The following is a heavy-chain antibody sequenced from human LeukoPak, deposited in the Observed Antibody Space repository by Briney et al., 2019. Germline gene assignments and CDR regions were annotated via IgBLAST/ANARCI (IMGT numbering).Heavy chain of an antibody. Sequence: GGSLRLSCAASGFTFSSYGMHWVRQAPGKGLEWVAVISYDGSNKYYADSVKGRFTISRDNSKNTLYLQMNSLRAEDTAVYYCAKDRVQSYYDSSGYCDYWGQGTLVTVSS. CDR2: ISYDGSNK. CDR3: AKDRVQSYYDSSGYCDY. J-gene: IGHJ4*02. CDR1: GFTFSSYG. V-gene: IGHV3-30*18. D-gene: IGHD3-22*01.